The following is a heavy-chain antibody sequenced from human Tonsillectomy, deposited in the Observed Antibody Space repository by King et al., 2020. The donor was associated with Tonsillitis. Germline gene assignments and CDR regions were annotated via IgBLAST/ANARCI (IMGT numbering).Heavy chain of an antibody. CDR3: TRSDQLAAFDY. CDR2: IEGKAKGYAT. Sequence: VQLVESGGGLVQPGGSRKAPCEALGLPFRGFPLHGVARPSGKGRGGFGRIEGKAKGYATAYAASVKGRFTIPRDDSKNTAYLQMNSLKTEDTAIYYCTRSDQLAAFDYWGQGTLVTVSS. CDR1: GLPFRGFP. V-gene: IGHV3-73*02. D-gene: IGHD2-2*01. J-gene: IGHJ4*02.